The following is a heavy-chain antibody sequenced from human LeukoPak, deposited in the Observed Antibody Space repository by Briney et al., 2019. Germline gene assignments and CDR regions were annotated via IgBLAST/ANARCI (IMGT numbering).Heavy chain of an antibody. CDR2: IYHSGST. Sequence: SETLSLTCTVSGGSFSSTNYYWGWIRRPPGKGLEWIGEIYHSGSTNYNPSLKSRVTISVDKSKNQFSLKLSSVTAADTAVYYCARARPSSGYSYGYPDYWGQGTLVTVSS. J-gene: IGHJ4*02. V-gene: IGHV4-39*07. CDR3: ARARPSSGYSYGYPDY. D-gene: IGHD5-18*01. CDR1: GGSFSSTNYY.